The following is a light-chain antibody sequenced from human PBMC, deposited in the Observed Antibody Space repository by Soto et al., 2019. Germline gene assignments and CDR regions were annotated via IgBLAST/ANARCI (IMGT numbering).Light chain of an antibody. J-gene: IGKJ4*01. CDR3: QQYDSFRN. V-gene: IGKV1-5*03. Sequence: DMQMTQSPSTLSASVGDRVTITCRASQNIVDWLACYQQKPGKAPKLLVYRASSLDSGVPSRFSGSGSGTEFTLTISSLQPDDFATYYCQQYDSFRNFGGGTKVQMK. CDR2: RAS. CDR1: QNIVDW.